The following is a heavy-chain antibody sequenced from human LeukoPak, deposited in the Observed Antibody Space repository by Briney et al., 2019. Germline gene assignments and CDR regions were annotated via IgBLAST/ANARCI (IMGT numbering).Heavy chain of an antibody. Sequence: GGSLRLSCAASGFTFSTYWMYWVRQVPGKGLVWVSRINSDGGSTSYADSVKGRFTISRDNAKNTLYLQMSSLTVEDTAVYYCAREVTGIDRFGLDVWGQGTTVTVSS. J-gene: IGHJ6*02. CDR2: INSDGGST. CDR1: GFTFSTYW. D-gene: IGHD5-18*01. V-gene: IGHV3-74*01. CDR3: AREVTGIDRFGLDV.